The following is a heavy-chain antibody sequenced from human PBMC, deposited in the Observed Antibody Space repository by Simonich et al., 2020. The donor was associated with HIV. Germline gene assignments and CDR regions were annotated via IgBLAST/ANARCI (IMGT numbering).Heavy chain of an antibody. Sequence: EVQLVESGGGLVQSGGSLRLSCGASRFTFSSQWMHWVRQVPGKGRRWVARINNYGNTAYADSVKGRFTISRDNAKNTLYLQMNSLRAEDTAVYYCVSWLTDYWGQGTLVTVSS. CDR1: RFTFSSQW. J-gene: IGHJ4*02. V-gene: IGHV3-74*01. D-gene: IGHD6-19*01. CDR2: INNYGNT. CDR3: VSWLTDY.